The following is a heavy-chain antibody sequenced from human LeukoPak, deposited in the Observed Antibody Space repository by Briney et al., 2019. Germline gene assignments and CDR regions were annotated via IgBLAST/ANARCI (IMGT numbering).Heavy chain of an antibody. CDR1: GFTFSSYG. CDR3: ASDEWSGYSPGYMDV. V-gene: IGHV3-30*02. Sequence: YPGGSLRLSCAASGFTFSSYGMHWVRQAPGKGLEWVAFIRYDGSNKYYADSVKGRFTISRDNSKNTLDLQMNSLRAEDTAVYYCASDEWSGYSPGYMDVWGKGTTVTVSS. D-gene: IGHD3-3*01. CDR2: IRYDGSNK. J-gene: IGHJ6*03.